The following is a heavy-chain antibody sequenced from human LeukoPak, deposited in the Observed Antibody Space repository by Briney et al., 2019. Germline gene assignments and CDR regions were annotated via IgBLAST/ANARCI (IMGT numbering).Heavy chain of an antibody. CDR1: GFTFSSYW. CDR3: ARERVNHDILTGYYAFDY. CDR2: IKQDGSEK. J-gene: IGHJ4*02. V-gene: IGHV3-7*01. Sequence: GGSLRLSCAASGFTFSSYWMSWVRQAPGKGLEWVANIKQDGSEKYYVDSVKGRFTISRDNAKNSLYLQMNSLRAEDTAVYYCARERVNHDILTGYYAFDYWGQGTLVTVSS. D-gene: IGHD3-9*01.